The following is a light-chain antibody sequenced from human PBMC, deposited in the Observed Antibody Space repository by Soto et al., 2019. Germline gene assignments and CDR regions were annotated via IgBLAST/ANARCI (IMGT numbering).Light chain of an antibody. CDR1: SSDVGGYNY. V-gene: IGLV2-11*01. J-gene: IGLJ2*01. CDR3: CSYAGSYTWG. CDR2: DVS. Sequence: QSALTQPRSVSGSPGQSVTISCTGTSSDVGGYNYVSWYQQHPGKAPKLMIYDVSKRPSGVPDRFSGFKSGNTASLTISGLQDEDEADYYCCSYAGSYTWGFGGGTKLTVL.